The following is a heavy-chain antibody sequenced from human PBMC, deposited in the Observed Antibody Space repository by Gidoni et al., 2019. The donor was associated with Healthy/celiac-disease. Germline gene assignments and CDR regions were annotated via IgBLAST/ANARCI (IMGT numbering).Heavy chain of an antibody. CDR1: GGSIRSGGYY. J-gene: IGHJ4*02. Sequence: QVQLQESGPGLVKPSQTLSLTCTVSGGSIRSGGYYWSWIRQHPGKGLEWIGYIYYSGRTYYNPSLKSRVTISVDTSKNQFSLKLSSVTAADTAVYYCARARYDILTGPHSIGGENFDYWGQGTLVTVSS. CDR3: ARARYDILTGPHSIGGENFDY. D-gene: IGHD3-9*01. V-gene: IGHV4-31*03. CDR2: IYYSGRT.